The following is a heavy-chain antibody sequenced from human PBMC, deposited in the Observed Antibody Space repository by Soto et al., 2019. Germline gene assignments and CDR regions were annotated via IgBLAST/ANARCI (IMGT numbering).Heavy chain of an antibody. J-gene: IGHJ6*02. D-gene: IGHD3-10*01. CDR1: GFTFSSYS. CDR3: ARALRVRGVIKYYYYGMDV. V-gene: IGHV3-21*01. CDR2: ISSSSSYI. Sequence: GGSLRLSCAASGFTFSSYSMNWVRQAPGKGLEWVSSISSSSSYIYYADPVKGRFTISRDNAKNSLYLQMNSLRAEDTAVYYCARALRVRGVIKYYYYGMDVWGQGTTVTVSS.